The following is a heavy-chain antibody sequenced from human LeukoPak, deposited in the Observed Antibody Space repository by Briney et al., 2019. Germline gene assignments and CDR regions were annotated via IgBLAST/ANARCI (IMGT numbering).Heavy chain of an antibody. CDR1: GFIFDDYA. CDR3: AKDAGGRWPLYYFDC. CDR2: ISWNTGTI. Sequence: GGSLRLSCAASGFIFDDYAMHWVRQVPGKGLEWVSGISWNTGTIGYADSVKGRFTIPRDNAKNSLYLQMNSLRVEDTALYYCAKDAGGRWPLYYFDCWGQGTLVTVSS. D-gene: IGHD2-21*02. V-gene: IGHV3-9*01. J-gene: IGHJ4*02.